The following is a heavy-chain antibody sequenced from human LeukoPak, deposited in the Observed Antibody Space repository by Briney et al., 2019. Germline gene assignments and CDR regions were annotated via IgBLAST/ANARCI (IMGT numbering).Heavy chain of an antibody. CDR3: ARDLRGYGAIYLYYYMDV. D-gene: IGHD5-12*01. CDR1: GGSISSYY. V-gene: IGHV4-4*07. J-gene: IGHJ6*03. CDR2: IYTSGST. Sequence: TSETLSLTCTVSGGSISSYYWSWIRQPAGKGLEWIGRIYTSGSTNYNPSLKSRVTMSVDTSKNQFSLKLSSVTAADTAVYYCARDLRGYGAIYLYYYMDVWGKGTTVTVSS.